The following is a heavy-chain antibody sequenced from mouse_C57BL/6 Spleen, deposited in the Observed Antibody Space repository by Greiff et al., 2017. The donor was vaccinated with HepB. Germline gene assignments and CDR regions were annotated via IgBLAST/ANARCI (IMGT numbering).Heavy chain of an antibody. CDR2: IWRGGST. V-gene: IGHV2-5*01. CDR3: AKGYSNYDYAMDY. D-gene: IGHD2-5*01. CDR1: GFSLTSYG. Sequence: VKLMESGPGLVQPSQSLSITCTVSGFSLTSYGVHWVRQSPGKGLEWLGVIWRGGSTDYNAAFMSRLSITKDNSKSQVFFKMNSLQADDTAIYYCAKGYSNYDYAMDYWGQGTSVTVSS. J-gene: IGHJ4*01.